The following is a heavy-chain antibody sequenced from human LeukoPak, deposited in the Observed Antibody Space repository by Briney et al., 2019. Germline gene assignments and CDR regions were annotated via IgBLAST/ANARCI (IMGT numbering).Heavy chain of an antibody. CDR2: IYYSGSS. Sequence: SETLSLTCTVSGGSISSYYWSWIRQPPGKGLEWIGYIYYSGSSNYNPSLKSRVTISVDTSKNQFSLKLSSVTAADTAVYYCARVTGGDDNYYDSSGYSPYFDYWGQGTLVTVSS. V-gene: IGHV4-59*08. J-gene: IGHJ4*02. D-gene: IGHD3-22*01. CDR3: ARVTGGDDNYYDSSGYSPYFDY. CDR1: GGSISSYY.